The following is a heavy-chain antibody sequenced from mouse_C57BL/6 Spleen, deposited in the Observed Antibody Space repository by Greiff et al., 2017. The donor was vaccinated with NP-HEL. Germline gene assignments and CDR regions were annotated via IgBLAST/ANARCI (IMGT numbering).Heavy chain of an antibody. CDR1: GYTFTDSN. V-gene: IGHV1-18*01. Sequence: EVQLQQSGPELVKPGASVKIPCKASGYTFTDSNMDWVKQSHGQSLEWIGDINPNNGGTIYNQKFKGKATLTVDKSSSTAYMELRSLTSEDTAVYYCARSYYGSSYGFAYWGQGTLVTVSA. D-gene: IGHD1-1*01. CDR2: INPNNGGT. CDR3: ARSYYGSSYGFAY. J-gene: IGHJ3*01.